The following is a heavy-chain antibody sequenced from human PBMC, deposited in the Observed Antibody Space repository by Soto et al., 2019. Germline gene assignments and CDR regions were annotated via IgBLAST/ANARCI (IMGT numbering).Heavy chain of an antibody. V-gene: IGHV3-74*01. Sequence: EVQLVESGGGLAQPGGSLRLSCAASGLTFSNYWMHWARQVPGKGLVWVSRIDSVGISTTYADSVKGRFTISRDNAKNTLYLEMNSLRAEDTAIYYCARDGYDYDTSGDYVGYWGQGTLVTVSS. CDR2: IDSVGIST. D-gene: IGHD3-22*01. J-gene: IGHJ4*02. CDR3: ARDGYDYDTSGDYVGY. CDR1: GLTFSNYW.